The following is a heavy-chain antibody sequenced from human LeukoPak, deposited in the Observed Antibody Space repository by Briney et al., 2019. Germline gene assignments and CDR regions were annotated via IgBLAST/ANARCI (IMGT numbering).Heavy chain of an antibody. D-gene: IGHD5-18*01. CDR1: GYTFTSYG. CDR3: AREKPVDTAMVLDH. Sequence: GASVKVSCKASGYTFTSYGISWVRQAPGQGLEWMGWISAYNGNTNYAQKFQGRVTTTTDTSTSTAYMELRSLRSDDTAVYYCAREKPVDTAMVLDHWGQGTLVTVSS. V-gene: IGHV1-18*01. CDR2: ISAYNGNT. J-gene: IGHJ4*02.